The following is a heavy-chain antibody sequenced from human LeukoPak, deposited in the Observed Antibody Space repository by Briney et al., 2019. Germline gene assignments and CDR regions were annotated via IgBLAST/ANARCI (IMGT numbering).Heavy chain of an antibody. Sequence: SETLSLTCAVYGDSFSGYYWSWIRQPPGKGLEWIAEINHRGTTHYNPSLKSRVNISADTSKNQFSLKLSSVTAADTAVYYCAREISPVTGYSSGWRLFDYWGQGTLVTVSS. V-gene: IGHV4-34*01. CDR2: INHRGTT. CDR3: AREISPVTGYSSGWRLFDY. D-gene: IGHD6-19*01. J-gene: IGHJ4*02. CDR1: GDSFSGYY.